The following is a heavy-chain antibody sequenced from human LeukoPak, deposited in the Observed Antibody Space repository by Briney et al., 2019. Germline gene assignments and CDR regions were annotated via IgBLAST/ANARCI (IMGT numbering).Heavy chain of an antibody. Sequence: ASQTLSLTCTVSGGSISSCGYYLSWIRQHPGKGLEWIGYIYYSGSTYYNPSLKSPVPISVDTSQTPFSLKLSSVTAAETAVYYCARGLVVVAANYFDYWGQGTLVTVSS. CDR1: GGSISSCGYY. J-gene: IGHJ4*02. D-gene: IGHD2-15*01. V-gene: IGHV4-31*01. CDR3: ARGLVVVAANYFDY. CDR2: IYYSGST.